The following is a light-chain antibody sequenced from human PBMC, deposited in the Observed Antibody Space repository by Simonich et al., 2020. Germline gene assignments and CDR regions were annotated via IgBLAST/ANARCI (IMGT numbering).Light chain of an antibody. J-gene: IGKJ1*01. V-gene: IGKV3-15*01. CDR3: QQYNNWWT. CDR1: QSVSSN. CDR2: GSS. Sequence: EIVMTQSPATLSVSPVERETLSCRASQSVSSNLAWYQQTPGQAPRLRIYGSSTRATGIPARVSGSGSGTEFTLTISSMQSEDFAVYYCQQYNNWWTFGQGTKVEIK.